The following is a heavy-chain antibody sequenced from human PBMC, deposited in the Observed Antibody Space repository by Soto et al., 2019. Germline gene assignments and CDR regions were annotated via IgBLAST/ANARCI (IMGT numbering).Heavy chain of an antibody. CDR3: ARGFEGYDYVWGTFPSPFDY. J-gene: IGHJ4*02. Sequence: SVKVSCKASGGTFSSYAISWVRQAPGQGLEWMVGIIPIFGTANYAQKFQGRVTITADKSTSTAYMELSSLRSEDTAVYYCARGFEGYDYVWGTFPSPFDYWGQGTLVTVSS. CDR2: IIPIFGTA. CDR1: GGTFSSYA. V-gene: IGHV1-69*06. D-gene: IGHD3-16*01.